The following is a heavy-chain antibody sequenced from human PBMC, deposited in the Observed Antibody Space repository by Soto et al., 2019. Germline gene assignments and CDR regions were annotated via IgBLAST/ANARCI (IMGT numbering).Heavy chain of an antibody. CDR2: INAGNGDT. D-gene: IGHD3-10*01. CDR3: ASQKPYGSGSYSFFDY. CDR1: GYTFTSYA. Sequence: QVQLVQSGAEVKKPGASVKVSCKASGYTFTSYAMHWVRQAPGQWLEWMGWINAGNGDTKYSQKFQGRVTITRDTXAXXAYMELSSLRSEDTAVYYCASQKPYGSGSYSFFDYWGQGTLVTVSS. J-gene: IGHJ4*02. V-gene: IGHV1-3*01.